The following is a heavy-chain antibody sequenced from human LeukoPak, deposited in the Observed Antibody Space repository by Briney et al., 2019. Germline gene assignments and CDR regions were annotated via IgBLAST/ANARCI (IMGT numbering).Heavy chain of an antibody. J-gene: IGHJ4*02. CDR3: ARAMNYYDSSGYYYVFDY. Sequence: GGSLRLSCAASGFTFSSYSMNWIRQAPGKGLEWVSYMSSSSSTIYYADSVKGRFTISRDNAKNSLYLQMNSLRDEDTAVYYCARAMNYYDSSGYYYVFDYWGQGTLVTVSS. D-gene: IGHD3-22*01. V-gene: IGHV3-48*02. CDR2: MSSSSSTI. CDR1: GFTFSSYS.